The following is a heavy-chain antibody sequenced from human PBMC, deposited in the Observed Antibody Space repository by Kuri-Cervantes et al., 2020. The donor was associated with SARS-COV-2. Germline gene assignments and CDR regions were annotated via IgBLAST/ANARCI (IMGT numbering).Heavy chain of an antibody. CDR1: GFTFSSYA. CDR3: AKGTRSSGYYCGLDF. J-gene: IGHJ4*02. V-gene: IGHV3-23*01. D-gene: IGHD3-22*01. Sequence: GALKISCAASGFTFSSYAMSWVRQAPGKGLEWVSTISGSGGSTYYADSVKGRFTISRDNSKNTLYLQMNSLRADDTAVYYCAKGTRSSGYYCGLDFWGQGTLVTVSS. CDR2: ISGSGGST.